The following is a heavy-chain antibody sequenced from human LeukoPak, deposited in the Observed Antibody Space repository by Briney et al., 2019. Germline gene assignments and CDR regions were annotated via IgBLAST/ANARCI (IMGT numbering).Heavy chain of an antibody. CDR2: ISGSGGST. J-gene: IGHJ3*02. V-gene: IGHV3-23*01. CDR3: AEDLRYGSGSNDAFDI. Sequence: GGSLRLSCAASGFTFSSYGMSWVRQAPGKGLEWVSAISGSGGSTYYADSVKGRFTISRDNSKNTLYLQMNSLRAEDTAVYYCAEDLRYGSGSNDAFDIWGQGTMVTVSS. CDR1: GFTFSSYG. D-gene: IGHD3-10*01.